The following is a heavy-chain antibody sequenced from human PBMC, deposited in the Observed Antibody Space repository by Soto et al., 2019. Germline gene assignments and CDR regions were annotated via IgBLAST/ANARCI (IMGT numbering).Heavy chain of an antibody. V-gene: IGHV1-69*12. CDR3: ARDKDLQHFGGNYFYGIDD. J-gene: IGHJ6*02. CDR1: GGTFGNSA. D-gene: IGHD3-10*01. Sequence: QVQLVQSGAEVKKPGSSVTVSCKASGGTFGNSAISWVRQAPGQGLEWMGGIIPIFPTPDFAQKFQGRVTITADESARTADMEVTSLSSEDRAVYYWARDKDLQHFGGNYFYGIDDWGQGTTVTVSS. CDR2: IIPIFPTP.